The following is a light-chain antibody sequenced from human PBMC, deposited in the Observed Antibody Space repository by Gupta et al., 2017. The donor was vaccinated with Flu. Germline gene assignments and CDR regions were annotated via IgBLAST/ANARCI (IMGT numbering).Light chain of an antibody. CDR1: QSVSSSY. CDR2: GAS. CDR3: QQYGSSPRT. V-gene: IGKV3-20*01. Sequence: GTLSLSPGERATLSCRASQSVSSSYLAWYQQKPGQAPRLLIYGASSRATDIPDRFSGSGSGTDFTLTISRLEPEDFAVYYCQQYGSSPRTFGQGTKVEIK. J-gene: IGKJ1*01.